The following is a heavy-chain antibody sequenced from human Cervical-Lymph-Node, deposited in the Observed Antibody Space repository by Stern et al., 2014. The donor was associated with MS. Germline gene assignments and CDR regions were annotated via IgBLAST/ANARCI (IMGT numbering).Heavy chain of an antibody. D-gene: IGHD1/OR15-1a*01. CDR3: ARHGTTVDY. J-gene: IGHJ4*02. V-gene: IGHV5-51*01. CDR2: IYPGDSDT. CDR1: GYSFTSYW. Sequence: VQLVESGAEVKKPGESLKISCKGSGYSFTSYWIGWVRQMPGKGLEWMGIIYPGDSDTSYSPSFQGQVPISADTSLSTPYLQWRGLKPSDTAMYFCARHGTTVDYWGQGTLVTVSS.